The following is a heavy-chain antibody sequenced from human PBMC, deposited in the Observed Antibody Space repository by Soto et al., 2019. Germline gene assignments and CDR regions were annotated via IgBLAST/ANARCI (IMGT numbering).Heavy chain of an antibody. CDR2: IIPMFTTV. Sequence: QVQLVQSGAEVKKPGSSVKVSCKASGGTFSSYAISWVRQAPGQGLEWMGGIIPMFTTVNYAQKFQGRVTITAYESTSTAYMELSSLRSEDTAVYYCARTGGPYSSSYYWFDPWGQGTLVTVSS. CDR1: GGTFSSYA. J-gene: IGHJ5*02. V-gene: IGHV1-69*01. D-gene: IGHD6-13*01. CDR3: ARTGGPYSSSYYWFDP.